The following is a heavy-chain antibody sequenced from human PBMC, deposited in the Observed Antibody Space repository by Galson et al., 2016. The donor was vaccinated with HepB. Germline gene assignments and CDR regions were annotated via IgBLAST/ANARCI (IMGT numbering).Heavy chain of an antibody. CDR2: INAVNGNT. CDR1: GYTFTSYA. D-gene: IGHD3-3*01. V-gene: IGHV1-3*01. Sequence: SVKVSCKASGYTFTSYAIHWVRQAPGQRLEWMGWINAVNGNTKYSQKFQDRVTITRDTSATTAYMELSSLRSEDTAVYYCARADDFLSGYEYYYYSGMDVWGQGTTVTVSS. J-gene: IGHJ6*02. CDR3: ARADDFLSGYEYYYYSGMDV.